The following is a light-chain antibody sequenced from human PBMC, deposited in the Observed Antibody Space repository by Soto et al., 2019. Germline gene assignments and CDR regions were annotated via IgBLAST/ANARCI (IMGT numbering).Light chain of an antibody. CDR2: GAS. CDR1: QSVDSSF. CDR3: QQYGSSPWT. J-gene: IGKJ1*01. V-gene: IGKV3-20*01. Sequence: EIVLTQSPGTLSLSPGERATLSCRTSQSVDSSFVAWFQQKPGQAPRLLVYGASSRATGIPDRFSGSGSGTDFTLTINRLEPEDFAMYFCQQYGSSPWTFGQGTKVEIK.